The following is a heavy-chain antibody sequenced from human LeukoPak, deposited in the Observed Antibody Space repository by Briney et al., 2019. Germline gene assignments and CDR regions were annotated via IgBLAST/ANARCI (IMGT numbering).Heavy chain of an antibody. J-gene: IGHJ6*04. D-gene: IGHD3-10*02. CDR1: GFTVSSNY. CDR2: IYSGGST. CDR3: AELGITLIGGV. V-gene: IGHV3-66*01. Sequence: PGGSLRLSCAACGFTVSSNYMSWVRQAPGKGLEWVSVIYSGGSTYYADSVKGRFTISRDNSKNTLYLQMNSLRAEDTAVYYCAELGITLIGGVWGKGTTVTISS.